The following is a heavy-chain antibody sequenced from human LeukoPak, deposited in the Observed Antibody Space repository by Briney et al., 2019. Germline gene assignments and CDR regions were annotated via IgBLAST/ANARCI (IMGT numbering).Heavy chain of an antibody. Sequence: GGSLRLSCAASGFTFSTYGMHWVRQAPGKGLEWVAFIRNDGSNKYYADSVKGRFTISRDNSKNTLYLQMNSLRAEDTTVYYCAKDRGDYGDSSFDYWGQGTLVTVSS. CDR1: GFTFSTYG. V-gene: IGHV3-30*02. J-gene: IGHJ4*02. CDR2: IRNDGSNK. CDR3: AKDRGDYGDSSFDY. D-gene: IGHD4-17*01.